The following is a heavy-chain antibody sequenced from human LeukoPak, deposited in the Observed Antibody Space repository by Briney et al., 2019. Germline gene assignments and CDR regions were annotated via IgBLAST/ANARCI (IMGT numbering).Heavy chain of an antibody. J-gene: IGHJ6*03. CDR3: ARHLKGLYGDYVGYYYYYMDV. Sequence: GESLKISCKGSGYSFTSYWIGWVRQMPGKGLEWMGIIYPGDSDTRYSPSFQGQVTISADKSISTAYLQWSSLKASDTAMYYCARHLKGLYGDYVGYYYYYMDVWGKGTTVTVSS. D-gene: IGHD4-17*01. CDR1: GYSFTSYW. V-gene: IGHV5-51*01. CDR2: IYPGDSDT.